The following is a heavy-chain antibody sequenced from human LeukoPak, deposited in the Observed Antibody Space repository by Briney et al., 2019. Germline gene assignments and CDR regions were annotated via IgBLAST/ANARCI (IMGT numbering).Heavy chain of an antibody. Sequence: SETLSLTCTVSGGSISSYYWTWIRQPPGKGLEWIGYIYNSGNTNYNPSLRSRVTISVDTSKNQFSLKLTSVTSADTAIYYCAREVACTLNFDYWGQGTLVTVSS. D-gene: IGHD6-19*01. J-gene: IGHJ4*02. CDR3: AREVACTLNFDY. CDR2: IYNSGNT. V-gene: IGHV4-59*01. CDR1: GGSISSYY.